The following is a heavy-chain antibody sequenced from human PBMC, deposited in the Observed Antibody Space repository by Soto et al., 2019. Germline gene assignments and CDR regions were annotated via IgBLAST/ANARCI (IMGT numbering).Heavy chain of an antibody. CDR1: GFTFSSYG. CDR3: AKDLEDCSGGSCYGMDV. J-gene: IGHJ6*02. CDR2: ISYDGSNK. V-gene: IGHV3-30*18. D-gene: IGHD2-15*01. Sequence: QVQLVESGGGVVQPGRSLRLSCAASGFTFSSYGMHWVRQAPGKGLEWVAVISYDGSNKYYAYSVKGRFTISRDNSKNTLYLQMNSLRAEDTAVYYCAKDLEDCSGGSCYGMDVWGQGTTVTVSS.